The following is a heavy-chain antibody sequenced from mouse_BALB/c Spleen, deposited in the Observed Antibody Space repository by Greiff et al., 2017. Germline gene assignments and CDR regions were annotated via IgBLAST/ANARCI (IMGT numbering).Heavy chain of an antibody. CDR1: GYTFTDYA. Sequence: QVQLQQSGPELVRPGVSVKISCKGSGYTFTDYAMHWVKQSHAKSLEWIGVISTYYGNTNYNQKFKGKATMTVDKSSSTAYMELARLTSEDSDIYYGARDYDYYGRGGYFDVWGAGTTVTVAS. CDR3: ARDYDYYGRGGYFDV. V-gene: IGHV1-67*01. D-gene: IGHD1-1*01. J-gene: IGHJ1*01. CDR2: ISTYYGNT.